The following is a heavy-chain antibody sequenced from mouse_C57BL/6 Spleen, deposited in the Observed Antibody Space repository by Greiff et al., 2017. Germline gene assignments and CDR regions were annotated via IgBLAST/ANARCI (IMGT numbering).Heavy chain of an antibody. J-gene: IGHJ4*01. D-gene: IGHD2-2*01. V-gene: IGHV1-52*01. CDR2: IDPSDSET. Sequence: QVQLKQPGAELVRPGSSVKLSCKASGYTFTSYWMHWVKQRPIQGLEWIGNIDPSDSETHYNQKFKDKATLTVDKSSSTAYMQLSSLTSEDSAVYYCARVEIYYGYDGNYYAIDYWGQGTSVTVSS. CDR3: ARVEIYYGYDGNYYAIDY. CDR1: GYTFTSYW.